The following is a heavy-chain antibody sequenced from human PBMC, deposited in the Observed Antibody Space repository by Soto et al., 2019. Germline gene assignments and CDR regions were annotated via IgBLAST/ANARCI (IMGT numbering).Heavy chain of an antibody. D-gene: IGHD1-26*01. Sequence: QVQLVQSGAEVKKPGSSVKVSCRASGGTFSSYTISWVRQAPGQGLEWMGRIIPIIAIANYAQKFQGRVTITADESTSTAYMELSSLRPEETAVYYCAKVGRDDGYYWGQGTLVTVSS. CDR2: IIPIIAIA. CDR3: AKVGRDDGYY. V-gene: IGHV1-69*02. J-gene: IGHJ4*02. CDR1: GGTFSSYT.